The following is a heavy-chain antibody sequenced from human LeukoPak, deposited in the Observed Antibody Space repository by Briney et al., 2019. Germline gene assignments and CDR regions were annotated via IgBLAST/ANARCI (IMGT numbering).Heavy chain of an antibody. CDR1: GFTFSSYG. CDR3: ATEPLYCGGDCYPLDY. D-gene: IGHD2-21*01. V-gene: IGHV3-30*02. Sequence: GGSLRLSCAASGFTFSSYGMHWVRQAPGKGLEWVAFIRYDGSNKYYADSVKGRFTISRDNSKNTLYLQMNSLRAEDTAVYYCATEPLYCGGDCYPLDYWGQGTLVTVFS. CDR2: IRYDGSNK. J-gene: IGHJ4*02.